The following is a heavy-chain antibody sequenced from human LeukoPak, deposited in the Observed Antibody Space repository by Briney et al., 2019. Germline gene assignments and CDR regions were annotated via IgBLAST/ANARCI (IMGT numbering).Heavy chain of an antibody. CDR3: ALLAVASDFNY. J-gene: IGHJ4*02. CDR2: IGSSGTTR. CDR1: GFPFSVFE. D-gene: IGHD6-19*01. Sequence: GGSLRLSCAVSGFPFSVFEMNWVRQAPGKGLEWVSNIGSSGTTRYYADSVKGRFSISRDNAKNSLYLQMNSLRVEDTGVYYCALLAVASDFNYWGQGALVTVSS. V-gene: IGHV3-48*03.